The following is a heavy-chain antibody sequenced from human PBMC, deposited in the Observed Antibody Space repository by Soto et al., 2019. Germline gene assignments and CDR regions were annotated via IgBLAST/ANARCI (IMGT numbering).Heavy chain of an antibody. CDR1: GFTFSSYN. D-gene: IGHD6-19*01. V-gene: IGHV3-21*01. CDR2: ISSSSTYI. CDR3: ARDISGWYKAFDI. Sequence: GGSLRLSCAASGFTFSSYNMNWVRQAPGKGLEWVSYISSSSTYIYYVDSVKGRFTISRDNAKNSLYLQMNSLRAEDTAVYYCARDISGWYKAFDIWGQGTMVTVSS. J-gene: IGHJ3*02.